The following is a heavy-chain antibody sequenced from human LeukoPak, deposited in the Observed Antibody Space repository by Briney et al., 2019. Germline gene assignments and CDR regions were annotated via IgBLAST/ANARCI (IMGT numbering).Heavy chain of an antibody. CDR3: ARGYYGDPPVGFDY. CDR1: GGSISSGTFY. J-gene: IGHJ4*02. Sequence: SETLSLTCTVSGGSISSGTFYWSWIRQPAGKGLELIGRIYSSGSTNYNPSLKSRVTISVDTSKNQFSLKLSSVTAADTAVYYCARGYYGDPPVGFDYWGQGTLVTVSS. D-gene: IGHD4-17*01. V-gene: IGHV4-61*02. CDR2: IYSSGST.